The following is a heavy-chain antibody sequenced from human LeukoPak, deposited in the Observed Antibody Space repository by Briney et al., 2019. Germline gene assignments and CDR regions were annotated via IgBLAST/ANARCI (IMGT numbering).Heavy chain of an antibody. CDR2: IYYSGSA. J-gene: IGHJ5*02. V-gene: IGHV4-59*08. CDR3: ARTITMVRGVTRNWFDP. CDR1: GVSISSYY. D-gene: IGHD3-10*01. Sequence: SETLSLTCTVSGVSISSYYWSWIRQPPGKGLEWIGYIYYSGSANYNPSLKSRVTISVDTSKNQFSLKLSSVTAADTAVYYCARTITMVRGVTRNWFDPWGQGTLVTVSS.